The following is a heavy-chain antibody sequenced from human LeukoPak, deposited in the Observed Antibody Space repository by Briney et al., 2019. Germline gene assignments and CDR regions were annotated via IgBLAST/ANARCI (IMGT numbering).Heavy chain of an antibody. CDR3: ARGAIFGVVILENLIDY. D-gene: IGHD3-3*01. Sequence: ASVKVSCKASGYTFTGYYMHWVRQAPGQGVEWMGIINPSGASTSYAQKFQGRVTMTRDTSTTTVYMELYSLRSDDTAVYYCARGAIFGVVILENLIDYWGQGTLVTVSS. V-gene: IGHV1-46*01. CDR1: GYTFTGYY. CDR2: INPSGAST. J-gene: IGHJ4*02.